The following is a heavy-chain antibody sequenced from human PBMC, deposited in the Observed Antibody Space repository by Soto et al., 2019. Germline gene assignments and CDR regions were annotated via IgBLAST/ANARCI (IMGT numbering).Heavy chain of an antibody. V-gene: IGHV3-53*01. Sequence: EVQLVESGGGLIQPGGSLRLSCAASGFTVSSNYMSWVRQAPGKGLEWVSVLYSGGSTYYAASVKGRFTISRDNSKNTLYLQMNSLRAEDTAVYYCARDRVESGYPEYFQHWGQGTLVTVSS. D-gene: IGHD3-22*01. J-gene: IGHJ1*01. CDR3: ARDRVESGYPEYFQH. CDR1: GFTVSSNY. CDR2: LYSGGST.